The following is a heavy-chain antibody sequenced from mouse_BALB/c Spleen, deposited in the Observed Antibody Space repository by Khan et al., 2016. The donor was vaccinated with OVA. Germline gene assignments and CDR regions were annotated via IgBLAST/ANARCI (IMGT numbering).Heavy chain of an antibody. Sequence: VQLKQSGPELKKPGETVKISCKASGYTFTIYGMNWVRQAPGKGLKWMGWINTHTGEPTYADDFKGRFAFSLETSASTAFLQINNLKNEDTATYFCARVGYNGTMDYWGQGTSVTVSS. D-gene: IGHD2-14*01. V-gene: IGHV9-3-1*01. CDR1: GYTFTIYG. CDR2: INTHTGEP. J-gene: IGHJ4*01. CDR3: ARVGYNGTMDY.